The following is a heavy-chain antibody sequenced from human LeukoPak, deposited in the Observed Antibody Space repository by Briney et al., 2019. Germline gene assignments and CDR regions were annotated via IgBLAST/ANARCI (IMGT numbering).Heavy chain of an antibody. CDR3: ARARDGWNYFDY. CDR1: GYSISSDNY. V-gene: IGHV4-38-2*02. Sequence: SETLSLTCSVSGYSISSDNYWGWIRQPPGKGLEWIATIYHSGKTYYNPSLKSRVTISVDTSKNQFSLKLSSVTAADTAVYYCARARDGWNYFDYWGQGTLVTVSS. CDR2: IYHSGKT. D-gene: IGHD3-3*01. J-gene: IGHJ4*02.